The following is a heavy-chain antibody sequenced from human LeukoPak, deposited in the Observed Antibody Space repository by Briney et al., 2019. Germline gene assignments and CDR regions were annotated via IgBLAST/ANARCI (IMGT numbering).Heavy chain of an antibody. Sequence: GRSLRLSCAASGFTFRNYWMTWVRQAPGKGLEWVANLNQYGDHKYYDDSVKGRFTISRDNARDSLYLEMNSLTVEDTAVYFCSRDLGTGRPHDFWGQGTLVTVSS. CDR3: SRDLGTGRPHDF. V-gene: IGHV3-7*01. CDR2: LNQYGDHK. J-gene: IGHJ4*02. D-gene: IGHD3/OR15-3a*01. CDR1: GFTFRNYW.